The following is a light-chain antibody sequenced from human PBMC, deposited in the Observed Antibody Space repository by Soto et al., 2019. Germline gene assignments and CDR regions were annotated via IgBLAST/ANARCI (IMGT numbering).Light chain of an antibody. CDR2: GAS. J-gene: IGKJ2*01. V-gene: IGKV3-15*01. CDR1: QSVSSN. CDR3: QQYNNWL. Sequence: EIVMTQSPATLSVSPGERATLSCRASQSVSSNLAWYQQKPGQAPRLLIYGASTRATGIPARFSGSGSGTEFTLTISSLQSEDCAVYYCQQYNNWLFGQGTKLEIK.